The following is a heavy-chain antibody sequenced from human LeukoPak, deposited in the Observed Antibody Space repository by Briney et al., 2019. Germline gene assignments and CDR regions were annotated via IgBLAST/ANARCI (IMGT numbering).Heavy chain of an antibody. J-gene: IGHJ5*02. CDR2: IRSKVYGETT. Sequence: GGSLRLSCTGSGFTFGDYAMSWVRQAPGKGLEWVGFIRSKVYGETTEYAASVKGRFSISRDDSKSIAYLQMNSLKTKDTAIYYCTKESSTLGYSSSWYGNWFDPWGQGTRVTVSS. CDR3: TKESSTLGYSSSWYGNWFDP. CDR1: GFTFGDYA. V-gene: IGHV3-49*04. D-gene: IGHD6-13*01.